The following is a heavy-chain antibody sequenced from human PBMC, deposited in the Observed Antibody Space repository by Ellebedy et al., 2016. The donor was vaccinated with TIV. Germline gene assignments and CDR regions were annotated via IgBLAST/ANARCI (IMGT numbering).Heavy chain of an antibody. CDR1: EFTFSDYH. CDR2: ISSSSSST. Sequence: GESLKISCAASEFTFSDYHMSWIRQAPGKGLEWVSYISSSSSSTNYADSVKGRFTISRDDAKNSLYLQMNSLRAEDTAVYYCASSHAGWGQGTLVTVSS. V-gene: IGHV3-11*06. J-gene: IGHJ4*02. CDR3: ASSHAG.